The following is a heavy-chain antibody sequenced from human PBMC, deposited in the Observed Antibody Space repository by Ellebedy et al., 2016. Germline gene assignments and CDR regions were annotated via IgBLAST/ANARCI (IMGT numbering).Heavy chain of an antibody. CDR1: GYTFSSYA. CDR2: IIPILGIA. CDR3: ARGNYYDSSGYYRYYYYGMDV. J-gene: IGHJ6*02. Sequence: ASVKVSCKASGYTFSSYAISWVRQAPGQGLEWMGRIIPILGIANYAQKFQGRVTITADKSTSTAYMELSSLRSEDTAVYYCARGNYYDSSGYYRYYYYGMDVWGQGTTVTVSS. D-gene: IGHD3-22*01. V-gene: IGHV1-69*04.